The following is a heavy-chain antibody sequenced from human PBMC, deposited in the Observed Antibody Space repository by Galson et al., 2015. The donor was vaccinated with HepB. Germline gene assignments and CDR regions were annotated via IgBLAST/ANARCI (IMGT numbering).Heavy chain of an antibody. D-gene: IGHD6-19*01. CDR3: ARRTVAGIFWYFDL. J-gene: IGHJ2*01. V-gene: IGHV4-39*01. Sequence: ETLSLTCTVSGGSISSSSYYWGWIRQPPGKGLEWIGSIYYSGSTYYNPSLKSRVTISVDTSKNQFSLKLSSVTAADTAVYYCARRTVAGIFWYFDLWGRGTLVTVSS. CDR1: GGSISSSSYY. CDR2: IYYSGST.